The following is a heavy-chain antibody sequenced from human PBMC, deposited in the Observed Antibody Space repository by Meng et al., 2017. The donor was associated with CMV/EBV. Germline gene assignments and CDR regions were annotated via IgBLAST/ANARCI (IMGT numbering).Heavy chain of an antibody. CDR1: GFTFSNAW. D-gene: IGHD5-12*01. J-gene: IGHJ4*02. CDR2: IKSKTDGGTT. V-gene: IGHV3-15*01. Sequence: LSLTCAASGFTFSNAWMSWVRQAPGKGLEWVGRIKSKTDGGTTDYAAPVKGRFTISRDDSKNTLYLQMNSLKTEDTAVYYCTTEEIYGSNYWGQGTLVTVSS. CDR3: TTEEIYGSNY.